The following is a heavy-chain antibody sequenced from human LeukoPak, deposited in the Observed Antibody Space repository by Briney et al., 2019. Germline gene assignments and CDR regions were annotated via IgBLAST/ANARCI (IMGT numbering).Heavy chain of an antibody. CDR2: FSGSGVGT. CDR1: GFTFSSYA. J-gene: IGHJ6*02. Sequence: PGGSLRLSCAASGFTFSSYAMSWVRQAPGKGLEWVSGFSGSGVGTYYADSVKGRFTISRDNAKNSLYLQMNSLRDEDTAVYYCARDARYYYGMDVWGQGTTVTVSS. CDR3: ARDARYYYGMDV. V-gene: IGHV3-23*01.